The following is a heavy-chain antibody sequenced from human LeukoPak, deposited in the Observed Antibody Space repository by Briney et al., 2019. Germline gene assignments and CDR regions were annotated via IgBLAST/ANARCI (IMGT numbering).Heavy chain of an antibody. CDR1: GFAFSSSW. V-gene: IGHV3-74*01. Sequence: GGSLRLSCAASGFAFSSSWMHWVRQVPGKGLVWVSRINTDGTTTNYADSVKGRFTISRDNAKNTLYLQMISLRAEDTAVYYCARDFLHGGVWGQGTLVTVSS. CDR2: INTDGTTT. J-gene: IGHJ4*02. D-gene: IGHD3-10*01. CDR3: ARDFLHGGV.